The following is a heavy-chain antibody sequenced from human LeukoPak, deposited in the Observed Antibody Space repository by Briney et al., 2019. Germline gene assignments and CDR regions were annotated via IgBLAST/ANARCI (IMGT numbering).Heavy chain of an antibody. Sequence: PSETLSLTCTVSGGSISSYYWNWIRQPPGKGLEWIGYIHYSGSTDNNPSLKSRVTISVDTSKNQFSLNLSSVTAADTAVYYCARDGGSGYSSLDYWGQGALVTVSS. CDR1: GGSISSYY. CDR3: ARDGGSGYSSLDY. V-gene: IGHV4-59*01. J-gene: IGHJ4*02. CDR2: IHYSGST. D-gene: IGHD3-22*01.